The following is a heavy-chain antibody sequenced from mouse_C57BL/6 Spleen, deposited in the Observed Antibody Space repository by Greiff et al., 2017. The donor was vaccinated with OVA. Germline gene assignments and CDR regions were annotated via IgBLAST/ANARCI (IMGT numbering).Heavy chain of an antibody. D-gene: IGHD1-1*01. Sequence: QVQLQQPGAELVKPGASVKLSCKASGYTFTSYWMQWVKQRPGQGLEWIGEIDPSDSYTNYNQKFEGKATLTVDTSSSTAYMQLSSLTSEDSAVYYCARRLRYAMDYWGQGTSVTVSS. CDR1: GYTFTSYW. J-gene: IGHJ4*01. CDR3: ARRLRYAMDY. V-gene: IGHV1-50*01. CDR2: IDPSDSYT.